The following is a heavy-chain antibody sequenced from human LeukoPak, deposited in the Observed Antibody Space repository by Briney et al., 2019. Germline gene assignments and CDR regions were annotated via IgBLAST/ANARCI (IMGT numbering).Heavy chain of an antibody. J-gene: IGHJ4*02. CDR1: GYSFTGYY. Sequence: ASVKVSCKASGYSFTGYYMHWVRQAPGQGLEWMGWIDPHNGATHYAQKFQGRVTMSRDTSSSTDYMEVSRLRPDDTALYYCAREESSGLRRYCDLWGQGTLVTVSS. V-gene: IGHV1-2*02. CDR3: AREESSGLRRYCDL. CDR2: IDPHNGAT. D-gene: IGHD3-22*01.